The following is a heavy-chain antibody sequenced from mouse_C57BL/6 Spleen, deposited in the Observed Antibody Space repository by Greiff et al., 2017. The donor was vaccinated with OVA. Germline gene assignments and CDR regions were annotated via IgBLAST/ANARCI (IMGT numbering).Heavy chain of an antibody. J-gene: IGHJ3*01. D-gene: IGHD1-1*01. Sequence: VQLQQSGPELVKPGASVKISCKASGYAFSSSWMNWVKQRPGKGLEWIGRIYPGDGDTNYNGKFKGKATLTADKSSSTAYMQLSSLTSEDSAVYFCARWGLRSSFADWGKGTLVTVSA. V-gene: IGHV1-82*01. CDR3: ARWGLRSSFAD. CDR1: GYAFSSSW. CDR2: IYPGDGDT.